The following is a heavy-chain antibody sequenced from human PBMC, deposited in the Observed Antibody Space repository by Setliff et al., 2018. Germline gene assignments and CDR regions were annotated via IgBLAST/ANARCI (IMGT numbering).Heavy chain of an antibody. J-gene: IGHJ3*01. V-gene: IGHV3-15*01. Sequence: GGSLRLSCAVSGLRFSDAWVSWVRQAPGKGLEWAGRIKSYGSGGTIDYAAPVEGRFTISRDDSKNTVYLQMSSLKIEDTAVYYCVHNADFIGTFNTWGQVTMVTVSS. CDR3: VHNADFIGTFNT. CDR2: IKSYGSGGTI. CDR1: GLRFSDAW. D-gene: IGHD2-8*01.